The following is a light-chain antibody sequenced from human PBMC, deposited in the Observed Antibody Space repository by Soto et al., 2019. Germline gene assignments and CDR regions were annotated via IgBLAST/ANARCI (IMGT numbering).Light chain of an antibody. CDR2: GAS. J-gene: IGKJ1*01. CDR3: QQYNNWPPMA. V-gene: IGKV3-15*01. Sequence: EIVMTQSPATLSVSPGERATLSCRASQSVSSNLAWYPQKPGQAPRLLIYGASTRATGIPTRFSGSWSGTEVTLTIRGLESEDCAVYCCQQYNNWPPMAIGQGTKVQIK. CDR1: QSVSSN.